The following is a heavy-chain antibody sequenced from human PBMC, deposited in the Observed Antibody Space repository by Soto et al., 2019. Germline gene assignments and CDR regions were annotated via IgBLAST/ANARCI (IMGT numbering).Heavy chain of an antibody. CDR3: ARAMVRGVGWFDP. J-gene: IGHJ5*02. Sequence: ESGGGLVKPGGSLRLSCAASGFTFSSYSMNWVRQAPGKGLEWVSSISSSSSYIYYADSVKGRFTISRDNAKNSLYLQMNSLRAEDTAVYYCARAMVRGVGWFDPWGQGTLVTVSS. CDR1: GFTFSSYS. V-gene: IGHV3-21*01. D-gene: IGHD3-10*01. CDR2: ISSSSSYI.